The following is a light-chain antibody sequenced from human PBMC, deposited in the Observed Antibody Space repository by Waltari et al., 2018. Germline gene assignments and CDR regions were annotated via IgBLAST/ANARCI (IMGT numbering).Light chain of an antibody. Sequence: EIVMTQSPATLSVSPGERATIPCRASQSFSSNLAWYQQKPGQAPRLLIYGASTRATGIPARFSGSGSGTEFTLTISSMQSEDFAVYYCQQYNNWPPDLTFGGGTKVEIK. CDR1: QSFSSN. J-gene: IGKJ4*01. CDR2: GAS. CDR3: QQYNNWPPDLT. V-gene: IGKV3-15*01.